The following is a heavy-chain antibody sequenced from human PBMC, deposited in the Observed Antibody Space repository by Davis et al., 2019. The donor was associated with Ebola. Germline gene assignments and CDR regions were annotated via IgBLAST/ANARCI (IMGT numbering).Heavy chain of an antibody. J-gene: IGHJ4*02. CDR2: IDFGGTT. Sequence: PSETLSLTCTVSGDSISNSDYHWNWIRQPPGKGLEWIGSIDFGGTTHYNPSLGSRFTISIETSKNQFSLSVKSVTAADTAVYYCASQTPVAGFDYWGQGTLVTVSS. CDR3: ASQTPVAGFDY. D-gene: IGHD6-19*01. V-gene: IGHV4-30-4*01. CDR1: GDSISNSDYH.